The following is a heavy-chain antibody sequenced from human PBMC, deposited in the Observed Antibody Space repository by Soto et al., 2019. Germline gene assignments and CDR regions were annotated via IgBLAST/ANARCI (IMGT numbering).Heavy chain of an antibody. J-gene: IGHJ6*02. Sequence: ASVKVSCKASGYTFTGYYMHWVRQAPGQGLEWMGWINPNSGGTNYAQKFQGRVTMTRDTSISTAYMELSRLRSDDTAVYYCARERSIAARPFYYYYGMDVWGQGATVTVSS. V-gene: IGHV1-2*02. CDR1: GYTFTGYY. CDR2: INPNSGGT. D-gene: IGHD6-6*01. CDR3: ARERSIAARPFYYYYGMDV.